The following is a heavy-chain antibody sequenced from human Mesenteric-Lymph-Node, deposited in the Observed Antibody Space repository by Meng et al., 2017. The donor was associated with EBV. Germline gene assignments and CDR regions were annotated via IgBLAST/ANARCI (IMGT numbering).Heavy chain of an antibody. CDR1: GGSISSSSYY. D-gene: IGHD1-26*01. CDR3: ARERGDSGSYGDY. J-gene: IGHJ4*02. Sequence: QLQRQESGPGLVKPSETLSLTCTVSGGSISSSSYYWGWIRQPPGKGLEWIGSIYYSGSTYYNPSLKSRVTISVDTSKNQFSLKLSSVTAADTAVYYCARERGDSGSYGDYWGQGTLVTVSS. CDR2: IYYSGST. V-gene: IGHV4-39*07.